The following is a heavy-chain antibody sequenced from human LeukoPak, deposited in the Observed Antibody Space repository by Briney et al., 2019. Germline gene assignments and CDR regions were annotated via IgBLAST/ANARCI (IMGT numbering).Heavy chain of an antibody. V-gene: IGHV4-59*01. CDR2: IYYSGST. D-gene: IGHD4-17*01. Sequence: SETLSLTCTVSGGSISSYYWNWIRQPPGKGLEWIGYIYYSGSTNYNPSLKSRVTISVDTSKNQFSLKLSSVTAADTAVYYCARRSFDYGDPSFDYWGQGTLVTVSS. CDR1: GGSISSYY. CDR3: ARRSFDYGDPSFDY. J-gene: IGHJ4*02.